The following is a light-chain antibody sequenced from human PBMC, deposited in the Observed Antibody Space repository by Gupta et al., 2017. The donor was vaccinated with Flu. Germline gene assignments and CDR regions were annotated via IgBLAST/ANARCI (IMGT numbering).Light chain of an antibody. V-gene: IGKV1-5*03. CDR3: QHSGT. CDR1: QSSSSW. J-gene: IGKJ1*01. CDR2: KAS. Sequence: YAALGDRFTITCRASQSSSSWLAWYQHKPGKAPKLLIYKASSLESGVPSRFSGSGSGTEFTLTISSLQPDDFATYYCQHSGTFGQGTKVEIK.